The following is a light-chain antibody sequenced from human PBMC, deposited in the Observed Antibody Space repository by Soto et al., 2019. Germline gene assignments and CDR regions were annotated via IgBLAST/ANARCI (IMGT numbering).Light chain of an antibody. CDR3: AAWDESLSGWV. J-gene: IGLJ3*02. CDR1: SSDIGAYDL. V-gene: IGLV2-14*03. CDR2: TAT. Sequence: QSALTQPASVSGSPGQSITISCSGTSSDIGAYDLVSWYQQHPGRAPKLLIHTATQRPSGVPDRFSGSKSGTSATLAISGLQSEDEADYYCAAWDESLSGWVFGGGTKVTVL.